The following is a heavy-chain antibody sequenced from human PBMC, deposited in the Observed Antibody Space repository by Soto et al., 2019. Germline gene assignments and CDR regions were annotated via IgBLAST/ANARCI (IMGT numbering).Heavy chain of an antibody. D-gene: IGHD3-22*01. Sequence: GGSLRLSCAASGFTFSDYYMSWIRQAPGKGLEWVSYISSSGSTIYYADSVKGRFTISRDNAKNSLYLQMNSLRAEDTAVYYCARDHPWLSPQTFDYWGQGTLVTVSS. CDR1: GFTFSDYY. CDR2: ISSSGSTI. V-gene: IGHV3-11*01. J-gene: IGHJ4*02. CDR3: ARDHPWLSPQTFDY.